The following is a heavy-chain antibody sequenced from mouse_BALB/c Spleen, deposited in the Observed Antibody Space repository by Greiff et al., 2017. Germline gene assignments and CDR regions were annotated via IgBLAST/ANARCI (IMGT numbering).Heavy chain of an antibody. CDR1: GFSLTSYG. D-gene: IGHD2-2*01. CDR2: IWSGGST. V-gene: IGHV2-2*02. J-gene: IGHJ2*01. Sequence: QVHVKQSGPGLVQPSQSLSITCTVSGFSLTSYGVHWVRQSPGKGLEWLGVIWSGGSTDYYAAFISRLSISKDNSKSQVFFKMNSLQANDTARYYCARNSGLRRGAFDYWGQGTTLTVSS. CDR3: ARNSGLRRGAFDY.